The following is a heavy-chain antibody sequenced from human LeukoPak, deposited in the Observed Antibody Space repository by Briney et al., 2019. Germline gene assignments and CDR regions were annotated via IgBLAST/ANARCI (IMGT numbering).Heavy chain of an antibody. J-gene: IGHJ2*01. CDR3: AKDADTATIIYWYFDL. D-gene: IGHD5-18*01. Sequence: GGSLRLSCTASGFTLSSFAMHWVRRAPGKGLEWVAVISDDGSNTYYADSVKGRFTISRDNSKNTLYLQLNSLRTEDTAVYYCAKDADTATIIYWYFDLWGRGTLVTVSS. CDR1: GFTLSSFA. CDR2: ISDDGSNT. V-gene: IGHV3-30*18.